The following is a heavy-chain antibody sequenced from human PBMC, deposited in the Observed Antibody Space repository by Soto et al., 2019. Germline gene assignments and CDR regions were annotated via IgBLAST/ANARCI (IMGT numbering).Heavy chain of an antibody. J-gene: IGHJ5*02. D-gene: IGHD6-19*01. V-gene: IGHV3-33*01. CDR3: ARGRSAVAGTFDP. CDR2: IWYDGSNK. Sequence: QVQLVQSGGGVVQPGRSLRLSCAASGFTFSNYGMHWVRQAPGKGLEWVAIIWYDGSNKYYADSVTGRFTISRDKSKNTVYLKMNSLRVEDTTVYYCARGRSAVAGTFDPWGQGTLVTVSS. CDR1: GFTFSNYG.